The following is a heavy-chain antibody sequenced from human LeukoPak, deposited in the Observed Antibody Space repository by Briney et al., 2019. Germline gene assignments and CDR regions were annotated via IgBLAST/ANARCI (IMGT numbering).Heavy chain of an antibody. Sequence: ASVKVSCKASGYTFTSYVMHWVRPAPGQRVERMGWINAGNGNTKYSQKFQGRVTITRDTSASTAYMELSSLRYEDTAVYYCARAPARYDSSGYYYVYAFDIWGQGTMVTVSS. CDR1: GYTFTSYV. V-gene: IGHV1-3*01. CDR2: INAGNGNT. J-gene: IGHJ3*02. D-gene: IGHD3-22*01. CDR3: ARAPARYDSSGYYYVYAFDI.